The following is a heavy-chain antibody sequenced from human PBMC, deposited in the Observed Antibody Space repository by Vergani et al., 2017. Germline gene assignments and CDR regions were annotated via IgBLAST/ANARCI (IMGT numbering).Heavy chain of an antibody. CDR2: LTGGGGST. CDR1: GFTSSTYA. J-gene: IGHJ4*02. D-gene: IGHD1-26*01. V-gene: IGHV3-23*01. CDR3: VKDAGSYENVCES. Sequence: EVQLLESGGSLKQPGGSVRLSCAASGFTSSTYAMHWVRQAPGKGLEWVSALTGGGGSTYYADSFKGRFIISRDNSRDTLYRQMNSLRPEDTATYYCVKDAGSYENVCESGGQGTLVTVSS.